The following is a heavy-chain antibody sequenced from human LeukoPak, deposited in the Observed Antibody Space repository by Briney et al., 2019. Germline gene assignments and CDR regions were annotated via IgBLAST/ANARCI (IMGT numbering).Heavy chain of an antibody. CDR1: GFTFSSSA. J-gene: IGHJ4*02. Sequence: GGSLRLSCAASGFTFSSSAMSWVRQAPGKGLEWVSTISGSDSSTYYADSVKGRFTISRDNSKNTLYLQMNSLKTEDTAVYYCTTAYDSSGYYSTNFDYWGQGTLVTVSS. CDR2: ISGSDSST. V-gene: IGHV3-23*01. CDR3: TTAYDSSGYYSTNFDY. D-gene: IGHD3-22*01.